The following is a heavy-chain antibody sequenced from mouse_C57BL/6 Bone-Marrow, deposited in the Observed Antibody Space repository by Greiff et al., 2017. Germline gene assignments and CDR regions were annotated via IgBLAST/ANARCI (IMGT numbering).Heavy chain of an antibody. CDR1: GFNIKNTY. Sequence: VQLKESVAELVRPGASVKLSCTASGFNIKNTYMHWVKQRPEQGLEWIGRIDPANGNTKYAPKFQGKATITADTSSNTAYLQLSSLTSEDTAIYYCARGYYGSSYRGYWYFDVWGTGTTVTVSS. CDR2: IDPANGNT. D-gene: IGHD1-1*01. V-gene: IGHV14-3*01. J-gene: IGHJ1*03. CDR3: ARGYYGSSYRGYWYFDV.